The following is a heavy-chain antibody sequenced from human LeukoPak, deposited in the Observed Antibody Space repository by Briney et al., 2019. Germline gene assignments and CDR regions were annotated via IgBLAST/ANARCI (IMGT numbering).Heavy chain of an antibody. CDR2: IYYSGST. J-gene: IGHJ3*02. CDR1: GGSISSGDYY. Sequence: SETLSLTCTVSGGSISSGDYYWSWIRQPPGKGLEWIGYIYYSGSTYYNPSLKSRVTISVDTSKNQFSPKLSSVTAADTAVYYCARDVGDGYNRDAFDIWGQGTMVTVSS. D-gene: IGHD5-24*01. V-gene: IGHV4-30-4*08. CDR3: ARDVGDGYNRDAFDI.